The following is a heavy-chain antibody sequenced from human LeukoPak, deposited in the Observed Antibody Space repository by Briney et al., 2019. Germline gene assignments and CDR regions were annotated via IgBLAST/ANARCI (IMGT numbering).Heavy chain of an antibody. CDR1: GFIFSNYG. CDR2: MWHDGSNK. CDR3: ARDGNYYGSGSYWPFDY. D-gene: IGHD3-10*01. J-gene: IGHJ4*02. V-gene: IGHV3-33*01. Sequence: GGSLRLSCAASGFIFSNYGMHWVRQAPGKGLEWVAVMWHDGSNKYYADSVRGRFTISRDNSKNTLYLQMNSLRAEDTAVYYCARDGNYYGSGSYWPFDYWGQGTLVTVSS.